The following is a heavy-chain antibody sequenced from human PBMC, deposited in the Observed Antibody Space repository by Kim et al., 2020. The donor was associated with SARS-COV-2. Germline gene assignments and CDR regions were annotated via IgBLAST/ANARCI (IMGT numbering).Heavy chain of an antibody. CDR1: GFTFSNYG. CDR3: AKGFEYKSSLYFFDS. D-gene: IGHD2-8*01. CDR2: VSFDGTNE. J-gene: IGHJ4*02. Sequence: GGSLRLSCAASGFTFSNYGMHWVRQAPGKGLEWVAVVSFDGTNEYYADSVKGRFTISRDSSKNTVSLQMNSLRAEDTAVYYCAKGFEYKSSLYFFDSWGQGTLVTVSS. V-gene: IGHV3-30*18.